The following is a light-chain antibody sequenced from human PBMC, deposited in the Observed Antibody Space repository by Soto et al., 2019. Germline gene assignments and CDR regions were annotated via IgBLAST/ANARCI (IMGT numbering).Light chain of an antibody. CDR2: DVS. CDR1: SSDVGGYNF. CDR3: CSYAGSYTWV. Sequence: QSALTQPRSVSGSPGQSVTISCTGTSSDVGGYNFVSWYQQHPGKAPKLMIYDVSKRPSGVPDRFSGSKSGNTASLTSSGLQADDAAGYYCCSYAGSYTWVFGTGTKLTVL. V-gene: IGLV2-11*01. J-gene: IGLJ1*01.